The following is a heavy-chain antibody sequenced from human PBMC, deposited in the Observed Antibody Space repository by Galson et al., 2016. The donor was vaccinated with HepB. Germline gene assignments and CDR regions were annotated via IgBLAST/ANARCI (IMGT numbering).Heavy chain of an antibody. D-gene: IGHD6-19*01. V-gene: IGHV3-30*18. J-gene: IGHJ5*02. CDR3: AKDVAPPAIAVPGTWGNWFDP. Sequence: SLRLSCAASGFTFNTYGMHWVRQAPGKGLDWVAVISHDGSNTYYADSVKGRFTISRDNSKNTLYLQMNSLRAEDTAEYYCAKDVAPPAIAVPGTWGNWFDPWGQGTLVTVSS. CDR2: ISHDGSNT. CDR1: GFTFNTYG.